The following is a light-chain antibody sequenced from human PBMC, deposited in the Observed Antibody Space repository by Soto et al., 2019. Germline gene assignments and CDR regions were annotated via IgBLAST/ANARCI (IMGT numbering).Light chain of an antibody. CDR1: QGISNF. V-gene: IGKV1-27*01. Sequence: DIQMTQSPSSLSASVGDRVTITCLASQGISNFLAWHQQKPGKVPKLLIYAASTLQSGVPSRFSGSGSGTDFTLTITSLQPEDVATYYCQKYNSAPWTFGQGTKVEI. CDR2: AAS. CDR3: QKYNSAPWT. J-gene: IGKJ1*01.